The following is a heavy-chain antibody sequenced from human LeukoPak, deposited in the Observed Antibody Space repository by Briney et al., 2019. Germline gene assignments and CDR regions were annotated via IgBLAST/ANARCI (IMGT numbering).Heavy chain of an antibody. CDR1: GFTFSSYG. D-gene: IGHD6-19*01. J-gene: IGHJ6*02. Sequence: GGSLRLSCAASGFTFSSYGMHWVRQAPGKGLEWVSAISISGSKTYYADSVKGRFTISRDNSKNTLYLQMNSLRAEDTAVYYCAKKISRWLDYYYYGMDVWGQGTTVTVSS. CDR2: ISISGSKT. CDR3: AKKISRWLDYYYYGMDV. V-gene: IGHV3-23*01.